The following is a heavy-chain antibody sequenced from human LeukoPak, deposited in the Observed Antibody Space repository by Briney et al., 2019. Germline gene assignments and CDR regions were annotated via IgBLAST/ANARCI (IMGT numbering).Heavy chain of an antibody. CDR2: ISGDGGST. V-gene: IGHV3-43*02. CDR1: GFTFDDYA. J-gene: IGHJ4*02. Sequence: GGSLRLSCAASGFTFDDYAMHWVRQAPGNGLEWVSLISGDGGSTYYADSVKGRFTISRDNSKNSLYLQMNSLRTEDTALYYCAKDRDGGYYDSSGYPDYWGQGTLVTVSS. D-gene: IGHD3-22*01. CDR3: AKDRDGGYYDSSGYPDY.